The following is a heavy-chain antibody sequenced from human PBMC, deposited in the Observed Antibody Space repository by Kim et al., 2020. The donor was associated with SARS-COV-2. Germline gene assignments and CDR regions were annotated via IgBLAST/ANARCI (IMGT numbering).Heavy chain of an antibody. CDR3: AKSFYYGSGAFYSDFDH. D-gene: IGHD3-10*01. Sequence: GGSLRLSCAASGFIFNHYGMHWVRQSPGKGLEWVAVISSDGNHRYYADSVKGRFTISRDNPKNTVYLEMNSLRAEDTALYYCAKSFYYGSGAFYSDFDHWGQGTLVTVSS. V-gene: IGHV3-30*18. CDR2: ISSDGNHR. CDR1: GFIFNHYG. J-gene: IGHJ4*02.